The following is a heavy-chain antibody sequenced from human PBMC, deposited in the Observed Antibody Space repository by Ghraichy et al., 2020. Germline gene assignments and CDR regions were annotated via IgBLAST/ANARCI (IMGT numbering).Heavy chain of an antibody. CDR3: ARASAVVRFYYYAAMDV. Sequence: GGSLRLSCAASGFTFSSYSMDWVRQAPGKGLEWVSHISSSSSNNFYTDSVKGRFTISRDNAKNSLYLQMNSLRDEDTAVYYCARASAVVRFYYYAAMDVWGQGTTVTGSS. CDR1: GFTFSSYS. V-gene: IGHV3-48*02. CDR2: ISSSSSNN. J-gene: IGHJ6*02. D-gene: IGHD4-23*01.